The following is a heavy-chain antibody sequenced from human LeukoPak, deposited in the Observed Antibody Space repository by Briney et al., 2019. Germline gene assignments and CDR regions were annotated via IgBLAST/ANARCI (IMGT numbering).Heavy chain of an antibody. V-gene: IGHV3-53*01. D-gene: IGHD5-18*01. CDR3: ARDDRGYTDAFDI. CDR2: IYSGGST. CDR1: GFTVSSNY. J-gene: IGHJ3*02. Sequence: PGGSLRLSCAASGFTVSSNYMSWVRQAPGKGLEWVSVIYSGGSTYYADSVKGRFTISRDNSKNTLYLQVNSLRAEDTAVYYCARDDRGYTDAFDIWGQGTMVTVSS.